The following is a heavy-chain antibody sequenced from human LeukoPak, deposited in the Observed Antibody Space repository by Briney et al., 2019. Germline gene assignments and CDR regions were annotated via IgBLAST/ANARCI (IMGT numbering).Heavy chain of an antibody. CDR1: GYTFTSYA. J-gene: IGHJ4*02. CDR3: ARDRAVQRDGLSGRALGYFDY. V-gene: IGHV1-3*01. Sequence: ASVKVSCKASGYTFTSYAMHWVRQAPGQRLEWMGWINAGNGNTKYSQKFQGRVTITRDTSASTAYMELSSLRSEDTAVYYCARDRAVQRDGLSGRALGYFDYWGQGTLVTVSS. CDR2: INAGNGNT. D-gene: IGHD1-26*01.